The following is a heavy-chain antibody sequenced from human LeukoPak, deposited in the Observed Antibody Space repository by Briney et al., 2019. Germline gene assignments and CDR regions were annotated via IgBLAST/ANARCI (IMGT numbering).Heavy chain of an antibody. J-gene: IGHJ4*02. Sequence: ASVKVSCKASGYTLTQHSMNWVRQAPGQGLEWMGWIITDTGNPTYAQGFTGRFVFSVDTSVNTAYLQISSLKAEDTAVYYCAREVLRLDYWGQGTLVTVSS. CDR2: IITDTGNP. CDR1: GYTLTQHS. D-gene: IGHD3-10*01. CDR3: AREVLRLDY. V-gene: IGHV7-4-1*02.